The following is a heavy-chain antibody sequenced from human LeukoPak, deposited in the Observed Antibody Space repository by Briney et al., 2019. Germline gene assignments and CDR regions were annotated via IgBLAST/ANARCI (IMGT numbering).Heavy chain of an antibody. D-gene: IGHD6-19*01. CDR2: ISAYNGNT. Sequence: ASVKVSCKASGYTFSSYGVTWVRQAPGQGLEWMGWISAYNGNTNYVQKLQDRVTLTTDTSTNTAYMELRSLRSDDTAAYYCARALYSSGWYDYWGQGTLVTVSS. J-gene: IGHJ4*02. CDR1: GYTFSSYG. CDR3: ARALYSSGWYDY. V-gene: IGHV1-18*01.